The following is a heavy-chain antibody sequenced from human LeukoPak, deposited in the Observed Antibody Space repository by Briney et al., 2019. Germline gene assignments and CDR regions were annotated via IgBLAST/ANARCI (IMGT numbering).Heavy chain of an antibody. CDR2: ISGSGGST. CDR1: GFTFSSYA. Sequence: PGGSLRLSCAASGFTFSSYAMSWVRQAPGKGLEWVSAISGSGGSTYYADSVKGRFTISRDNSENTLYLQMNSLRAEDTAVYYCAKNYYDSSGYYYFDYWGQGTLVTVSS. D-gene: IGHD3-22*01. J-gene: IGHJ4*02. CDR3: AKNYYDSSGYYYFDY. V-gene: IGHV3-23*01.